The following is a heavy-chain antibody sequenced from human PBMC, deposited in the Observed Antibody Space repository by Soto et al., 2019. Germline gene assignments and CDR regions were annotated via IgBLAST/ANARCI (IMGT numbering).Heavy chain of an antibody. Sequence: SETLSLTCTVSGGSISNYYWSWIRQPPGKGLEWVGYIYYTGSTSYNPSLKSRVAMSVDTSKKQISLKLTSVTAADTAVYYCAREYSRWFDPWGQGTLVTVSS. CDR2: IYYTGST. V-gene: IGHV4-59*01. D-gene: IGHD2-15*01. CDR3: AREYSRWFDP. J-gene: IGHJ5*02. CDR1: GGSISNYY.